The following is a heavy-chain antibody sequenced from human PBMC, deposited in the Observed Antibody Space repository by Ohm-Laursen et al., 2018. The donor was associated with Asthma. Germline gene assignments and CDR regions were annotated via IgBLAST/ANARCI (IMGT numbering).Heavy chain of an antibody. Sequence: PPGTLSLTCAVSGGSISSSNWWSWVRQPPGKGLEWIGEIYHSGSTNYNPSLKSRVTISVDKSKNQFSLKLSSVTAADTAVYYCARAPDGSEDGDSKYYYGMDVWGQGTTVTVSS. V-gene: IGHV4-4*03. CDR1: GGSISSSNW. J-gene: IGHJ6*02. D-gene: IGHD4-17*01. CDR2: IYHSGST. CDR3: ARAPDGSEDGDSKYYYGMDV.